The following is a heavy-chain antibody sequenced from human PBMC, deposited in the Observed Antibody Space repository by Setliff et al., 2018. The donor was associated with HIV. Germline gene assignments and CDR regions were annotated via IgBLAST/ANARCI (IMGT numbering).Heavy chain of an antibody. V-gene: IGHV4-61*02. J-gene: IGHJ4*02. Sequence: SETLSLTCTVSGDSISRGSYYWSWIRQPAGKGLEWIGRIYTSGSTNYNPSLKSRVTISVDTSKNQFSLKLSSVTAADAAVYYCARGSYSSSWYGSHFDYWGQGILVTVSS. CDR3: ARGSYSSSWYGSHFDY. CDR1: GDSISRGSYY. CDR2: IYTSGST. D-gene: IGHD6-13*01.